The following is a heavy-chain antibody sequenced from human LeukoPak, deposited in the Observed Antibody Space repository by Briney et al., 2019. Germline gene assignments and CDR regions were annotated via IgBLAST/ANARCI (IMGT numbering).Heavy chain of an antibody. V-gene: IGHV4-59*08. D-gene: IGHD3-22*01. CDR3: ARHMGTSGYYYVSP. Sequence: SETLSLTCTVSGGSLSGYYWSYIRQPPGKGLEWIGSIYYSRSTDDNPSLKSRVTISVDTSKNQFSLKLSSVTAADTAVYYCARHMGTSGYYYVSPWGQGTLVTVSS. CDR2: IYYSRST. CDR1: GGSLSGYY. J-gene: IGHJ4*02.